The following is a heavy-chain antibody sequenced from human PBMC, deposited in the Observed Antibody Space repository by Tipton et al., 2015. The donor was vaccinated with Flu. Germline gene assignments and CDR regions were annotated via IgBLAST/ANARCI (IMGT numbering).Heavy chain of an antibody. CDR3: ARERYSSGWLEYFQN. Sequence: TLSLTCTVSGGSISGYYWTWIRLPAGKGLEWIGRIYSGGSTNYNPSLKRRVTMSIDSSKNQLSLKMTSVTAADTALYFCARERYSSGWLEYFQNWGQGTLVTVSS. D-gene: IGHD6-19*01. CDR2: IYSGGST. V-gene: IGHV4-4*07. J-gene: IGHJ1*01. CDR1: GGSISGYY.